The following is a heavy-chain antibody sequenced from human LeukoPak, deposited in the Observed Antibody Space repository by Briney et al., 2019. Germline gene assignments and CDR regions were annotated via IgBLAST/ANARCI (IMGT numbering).Heavy chain of an antibody. D-gene: IGHD3-10*01. Sequence: GGALRLSCAASGFTFSNYAMSWVRQALGKGMEWVSDISGRSDSTYYADSVKGRFSISRDNSKNTLYLQMNRLRAEDTALYYCAKVAYYYGSGSYYKSPLEYWGQGTLVTVSS. CDR3: AKVAYYYGSGSYYKSPLEY. CDR1: GFTFSNYA. V-gene: IGHV3-23*01. CDR2: ISGRSDST. J-gene: IGHJ4*02.